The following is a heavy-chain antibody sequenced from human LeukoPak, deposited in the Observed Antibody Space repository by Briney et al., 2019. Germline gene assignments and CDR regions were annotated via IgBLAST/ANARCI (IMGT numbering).Heavy chain of an antibody. CDR2: INHSGST. V-gene: IGHV4-34*01. J-gene: IGHJ6*03. D-gene: IGHD6-19*01. CDR3: ARTGYSSGWYVSVYYYYMDV. Sequence: SETLSLTCAVYGGSFSGYYWSWIRQPPGKGLEWIGEINHSGSTNYNPSLTSRVTISVDTSKNQFSLKLSSVTAADTAVYYCARTGYSSGWYVSVYYYYMDVWGKGTTVTVSS. CDR1: GGSFSGYY.